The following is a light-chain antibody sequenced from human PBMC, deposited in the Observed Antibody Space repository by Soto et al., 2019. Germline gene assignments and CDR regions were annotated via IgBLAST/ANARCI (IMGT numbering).Light chain of an antibody. J-gene: IGLJ1*01. CDR1: SSDIGAYNY. CDR2: DVS. V-gene: IGLV2-11*01. CDR3: QSYDSSLSGEV. Sequence: QSALTQPRSVSGSPGQSVTISCTGTSSDIGAYNYVSWYQQHPGKAPKLMIYDVSKRPSGVPDRFSGSKSGSTASLTISGLQAEDEADYYCQSYDSSLSGEVFGTGTKLTVL.